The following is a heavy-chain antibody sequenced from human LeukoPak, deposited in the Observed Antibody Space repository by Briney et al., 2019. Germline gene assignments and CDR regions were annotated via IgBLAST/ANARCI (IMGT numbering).Heavy chain of an antibody. CDR2: IYTSGST. CDR1: GGSISSYY. CDR3: ARALPPTMVRGVGHDAFDI. Sequence: SETLSLTCTVSGGSISSYYWSWIRQPAGKGLEWIGRIYTSGSTNYNPSLKSRVTMSVDTSKNQFSLKLSSVTAADTAVYYCARALPPTMVRGVGHDAFDIWGQGTMVTVSS. D-gene: IGHD3-10*01. V-gene: IGHV4-4*07. J-gene: IGHJ3*02.